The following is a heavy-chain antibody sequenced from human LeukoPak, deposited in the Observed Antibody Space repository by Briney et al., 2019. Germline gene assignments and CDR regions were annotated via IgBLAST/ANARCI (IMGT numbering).Heavy chain of an antibody. D-gene: IGHD5-18*01. CDR3: ARGYGESHFDS. CDR1: GFTFGSYG. V-gene: IGHV3-30*02. Sequence: GGSLRLSCAASGFTFGSYGVHWVRQAPGKGLEWVAFIRFDGSNTYYADSVKGRFTISRDNSNNTLYLQMNSLRVEDTAVYYCARGYGESHFDSWGRGSLVTASS. J-gene: IGHJ4*02. CDR2: IRFDGSNT.